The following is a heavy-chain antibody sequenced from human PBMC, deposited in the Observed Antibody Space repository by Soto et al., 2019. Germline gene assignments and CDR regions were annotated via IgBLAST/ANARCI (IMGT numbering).Heavy chain of an antibody. CDR3: ARQIYDSDTGPNFQYYFDS. J-gene: IGHJ4*02. CDR1: GYSFAGYW. D-gene: IGHD3-22*01. Sequence: GESLKISCKGSGYSFAGYWITWVRQKPGKGLEWMGRIDPSDSQTYYSPSFRGHVTISVTKSIATVFLQWSSLRASDTAMYYCARQIYDSDTGPNFQYYFDSWGQGTPVTVSS. V-gene: IGHV5-10-1*01. CDR2: IDPSDSQT.